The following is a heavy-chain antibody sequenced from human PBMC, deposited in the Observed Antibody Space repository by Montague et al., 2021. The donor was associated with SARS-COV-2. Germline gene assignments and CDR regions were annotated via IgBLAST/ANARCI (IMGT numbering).Heavy chain of an antibody. CDR3: ARDPWRITIFGVVTRYGMDV. V-gene: IGHV4-61*01. J-gene: IGHJ6*02. D-gene: IGHD3-3*01. CDR2: IYYSGST. CDR1: SGSVSSGSYY. Sequence: SETLSLTCTVSSGSVSSGSYYWSWIRQPPGKGLEWIGYIYYSGSTNYNPSLKSRVTISVDTSKYQFSLKLSSVTAADTAVYYCARDPWRITIFGVVTRYGMDVWGQGTTVTVSS.